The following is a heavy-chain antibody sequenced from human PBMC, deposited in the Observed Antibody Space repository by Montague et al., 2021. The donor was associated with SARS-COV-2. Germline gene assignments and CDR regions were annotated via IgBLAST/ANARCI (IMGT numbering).Heavy chain of an antibody. Sequence: SETLSLTCTVSGASISSRSYYWGWIRQPPGKGLEWIGFKYYSGSTYYNPTLKSRITISVDTSKNQFSLKPSSVTAADTAVYYCATPPSSITIFGVVQGYYFDDWGQGTLVTVSS. J-gene: IGHJ4*02. CDR3: ATPPSSITIFGVVQGYYFDD. V-gene: IGHV4-39*01. D-gene: IGHD3-3*01. CDR1: GASISSRSYY. CDR2: KYYSGST.